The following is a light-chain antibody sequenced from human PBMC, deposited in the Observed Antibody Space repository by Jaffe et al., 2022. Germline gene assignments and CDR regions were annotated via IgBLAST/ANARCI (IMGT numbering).Light chain of an antibody. Sequence: QSALTQPRSVSGSPGQSVTISCTGTSSDVGTYNYVSWYQQHPGKAPKLMIYDVSKRPSGVPDRFSGSKSGITASLTISGLQAEDEADYYCCSYAGSYTWVFGGGTKLTVL. V-gene: IGLV2-11*01. CDR1: SSDVGTYNY. CDR2: DVS. CDR3: CSYAGSYTWV. J-gene: IGLJ3*02.